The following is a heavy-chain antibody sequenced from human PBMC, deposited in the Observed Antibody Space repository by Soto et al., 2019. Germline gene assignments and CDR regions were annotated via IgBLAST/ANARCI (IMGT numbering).Heavy chain of an antibody. CDR1: GGSISTYY. CDR3: ARAPGVRFYFDS. Sequence: QVQLQESGPGLVKPSETLSLTCTVSGGSISTYYWSWIRQPPGKGLEWIGYIYYSGSTNYNPSLSSRXXIXLAXSQNPFSPILSSVTAADTALYYCARAPGVRFYFDSWGQGTLVTVSS. V-gene: IGHV4-59*01. D-gene: IGHD4-17*01. J-gene: IGHJ4*02. CDR2: IYYSGST.